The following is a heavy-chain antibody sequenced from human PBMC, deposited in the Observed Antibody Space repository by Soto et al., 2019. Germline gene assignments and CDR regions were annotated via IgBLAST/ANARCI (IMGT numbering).Heavy chain of an antibody. CDR2: TYHSGST. D-gene: IGHD3-22*01. CDR3: ARDRRSYYSDGSGLDF. J-gene: IGHJ4*02. V-gene: IGHV4-39*07. Sequence: SETLSLTFIVSGESISGTIYYWGWIRQPPGKGLEWIGYTYHSGSTYYNPSLKSRVTISVDRSKNQFSLKLTSATAADTAVYYCARDRRSYYSDGSGLDFWGQGTLVTVSS. CDR1: GESISGTIYY.